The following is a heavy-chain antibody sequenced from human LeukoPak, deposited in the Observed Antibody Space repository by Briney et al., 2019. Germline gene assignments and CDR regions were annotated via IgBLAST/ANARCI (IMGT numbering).Heavy chain of an antibody. D-gene: IGHD2-2*01. J-gene: IGHJ5*02. V-gene: IGHV6-1*01. Sequence: SQTLSLTCAISGDSVSSNSVTWNWIRQSPSRGLEWLGRTYYRSTWYNDYAVSVRGRITVNPDTSKNQFSLHLNSVTPEDTAVNYCARRLTQYDCFDPWGQGILVTVS. CDR1: GDSVSSNSVT. CDR3: ARRLTQYDCFDP. CDR2: TYYRSTWYN.